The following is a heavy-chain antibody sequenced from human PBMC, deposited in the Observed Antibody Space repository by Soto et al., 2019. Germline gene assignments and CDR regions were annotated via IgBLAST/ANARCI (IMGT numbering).Heavy chain of an antibody. J-gene: IGHJ4*02. CDR2: IGHSGYSI. CDR3: ARSDDKDILTGCYN. CDR1: GFTVNNQA. V-gene: IGHV3-23*01. Sequence: DVQLFEAGGGLIQPGGSLRLSCAASGFTVNNQAMAWVRQAPGKGLEWVSSIGHSGYSINYGDSVKGRFTISRDNSKNMVFLEMNGLRAEDTAVYYCARSDDKDILTGCYNLGQGALVTVSS. D-gene: IGHD3-9*01.